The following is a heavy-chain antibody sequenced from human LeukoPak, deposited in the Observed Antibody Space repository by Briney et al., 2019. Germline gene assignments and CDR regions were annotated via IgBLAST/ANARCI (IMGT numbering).Heavy chain of an antibody. J-gene: IGHJ4*02. CDR2: ISRSGSTI. CDR3: AGVYYYGSGSRSFDY. V-gene: IGHV3-48*03. Sequence: AGSLSLSCAASGVSFSSYYMSWVRQPPGKGLEWISYISRSGSTIYYADLVNGRFTISRDNTKNSFYLQINSTRAEKTAVYYCAGVYYYGSGSRSFDYWGQGTLVTVSS. CDR1: GVSFSSYY. D-gene: IGHD3-10*01.